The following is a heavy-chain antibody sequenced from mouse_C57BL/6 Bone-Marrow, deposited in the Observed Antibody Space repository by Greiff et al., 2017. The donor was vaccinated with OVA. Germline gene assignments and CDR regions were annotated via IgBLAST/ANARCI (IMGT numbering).Heavy chain of an antibody. CDR3: ARDSDY. V-gene: IGHV1-59*01. CDR2: IDPSDSYT. J-gene: IGHJ2*01. CDR1: GYTFTSYW. Sequence: QVQLQQPVAELVRPGTSVKLSCKASGYTFTSYWMHWVKQRPGQGLEWIGVIDPSDSYTNYNQKFKGKATLTVDTSSSTAYMQLSSLTSEDSAVYYCARDSDYWGQGTTLTVSS.